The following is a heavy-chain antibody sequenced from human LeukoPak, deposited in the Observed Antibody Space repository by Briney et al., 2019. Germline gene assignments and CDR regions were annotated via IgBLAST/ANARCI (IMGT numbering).Heavy chain of an antibody. CDR2: INHSGST. D-gene: IGHD3-3*01. V-gene: IGHV4-34*01. CDR3: ARGRKTIFGVVIISSYFDY. CDR1: GGSFSGYY. Sequence: SETLSLTCAVYGGSFSGYYWSWIRQPPGKGLEWIGEINHSGSTNYNPSLKSRVTISVGTSKNQFSLKLSSVTAADTAVYYCARGRKTIFGVVIISSYFDYWGQGTLVTVSS. J-gene: IGHJ4*02.